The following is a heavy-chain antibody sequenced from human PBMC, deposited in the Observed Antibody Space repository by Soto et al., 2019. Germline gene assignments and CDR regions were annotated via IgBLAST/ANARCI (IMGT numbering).Heavy chain of an antibody. CDR2: ISGSGGST. CDR3: ASPEGPFHYFDY. J-gene: IGHJ4*02. CDR1: RFTFSSYA. Sequence: ESLMLSCAASRFTFSSYAMIYVLQAPGKGLEWVSAISGSGGSTYYADSVKGRFTISRDNSKNTLYLQMNSLRAEDTSVYYCASPEGPFHYFDYWGQGTMVTVSS. V-gene: IGHV3-23*01.